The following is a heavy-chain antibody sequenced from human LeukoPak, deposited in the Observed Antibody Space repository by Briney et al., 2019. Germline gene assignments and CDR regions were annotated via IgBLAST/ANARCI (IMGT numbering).Heavy chain of an antibody. V-gene: IGHV1-18*01. CDR2: ISAYNGNT. CDR3: AREGPSIAAAGTKVMGY. J-gene: IGHJ4*02. Sequence: ASVTVSCKASGYTFTSYGISWVRQAPGQGLEWMGWISAYNGNTNYAQKLQGRVTMTTDTSTSTAYMELRSLRSDDTAVYYCAREGPSIAAAGTKVMGYWGQGTLVTVSS. CDR1: GYTFTSYG. D-gene: IGHD6-13*01.